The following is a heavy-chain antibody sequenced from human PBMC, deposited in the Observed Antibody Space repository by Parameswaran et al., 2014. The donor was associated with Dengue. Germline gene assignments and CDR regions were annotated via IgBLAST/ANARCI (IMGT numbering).Heavy chain of an antibody. J-gene: IGHJ4*02. CDR3: ARAVTVNEDYFRL. V-gene: IGHV1-46*01. D-gene: IGHD4-17*01. CDR2: INPSGGST. Sequence: WVRQAPGQGLEWMGIINPSGGSTSYAQKFQGRVTMTRDTSTSTVYMELSSLRSEDTAVYYCARAVTVNEDYFRLLGPGNPGHRLL.